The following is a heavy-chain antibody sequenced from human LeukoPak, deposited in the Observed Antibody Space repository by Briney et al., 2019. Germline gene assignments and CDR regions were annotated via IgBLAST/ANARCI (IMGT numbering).Heavy chain of an antibody. V-gene: IGHV5-51*01. D-gene: IGHD3-10*01. Sequence: GESLKISCMGSGYSFTSYWIGWVRQMPGKGLEWMGIIYPGDSDTRYSPSFQGQVTISADKSISTAYLQWSSLKASDTAMYYCARLPYYYGSGSFSYYFDYWGQGTLVTVSS. CDR3: ARLPYYYGSGSFSYYFDY. CDR1: GYSFTSYW. CDR2: IYPGDSDT. J-gene: IGHJ4*02.